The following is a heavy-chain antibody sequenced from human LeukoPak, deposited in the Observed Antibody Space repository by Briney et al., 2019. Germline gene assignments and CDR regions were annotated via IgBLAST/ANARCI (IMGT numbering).Heavy chain of an antibody. D-gene: IGHD1-26*01. CDR2: IRYDGSNK. V-gene: IGHV3-30*02. CDR3: AKDHKWSPVGAFDY. CDR1: GFTFSSYG. J-gene: IGHJ4*02. Sequence: PGGSLRLSCAASGFTFSSYGMHWVRQAPGRGLEGVAFIRYDGSNKYYADPVKGRFTISRDNSKNTLYLQMNSLRAEDTAAYYCAKDHKWSPVGAFDYWGQGTLVTVSS.